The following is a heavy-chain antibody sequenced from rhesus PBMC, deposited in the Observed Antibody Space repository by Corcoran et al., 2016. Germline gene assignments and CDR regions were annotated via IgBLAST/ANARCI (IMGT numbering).Heavy chain of an antibody. D-gene: IGHD6-31*01. CDR1: GYSISSGYG. CDR3: PSLYSSGWYTNPDY. V-gene: IGHV4-122*02. CDR2: ISYSGST. Sequence: QLQLQESGPGLVKPSETLSLTCAVSGYSISSGYGWSWIRQPPGKGLEWIGYISYSGSTSYNPTLKVRGTISRDTSKHQFSLKLSSVTAADTAVYYCPSLYSSGWYTNPDYWGQGVLVTVSS. J-gene: IGHJ4*01.